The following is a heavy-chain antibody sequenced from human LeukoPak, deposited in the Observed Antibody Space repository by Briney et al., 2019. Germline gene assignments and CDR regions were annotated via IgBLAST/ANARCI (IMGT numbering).Heavy chain of an antibody. D-gene: IGHD1-7*01. V-gene: IGHV1-69*06. CDR2: IIATFGSP. J-gene: IGHJ4*02. CDR1: VGTVSIYV. CDR3: AGGAVDNWHSGKLIDY. Sequence: RASVKVSFKASVGTVSIYVCSWMRQAPEQGLEWMGGIIATFGSPNYAQMFQCRLTIPAEKSTKTAYMELSNLRSEDTALYSCAGGAVDNWHSGKLIDYWGQGTLVTVSS.